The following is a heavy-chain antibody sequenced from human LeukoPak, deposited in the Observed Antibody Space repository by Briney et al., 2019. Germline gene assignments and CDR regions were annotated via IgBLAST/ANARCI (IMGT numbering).Heavy chain of an antibody. V-gene: IGHV4-61*02. CDR3: ASEGKEYYYDSSGYYYDYHDY. D-gene: IGHD3-22*01. J-gene: IGHJ4*02. CDR2: IYTSGST. CDR1: GGSISSGSYY. Sequence: SQTLSLTCTVSGGSISSGSYYWSWIRQPAGKGLEWIGRIYTSGSTNYNPPLKSRVTISVDTSKNQFSLKLSSVTAADTAVYYCASEGKEYYYDSSGYYYDYHDYWGQGTLVTVSS.